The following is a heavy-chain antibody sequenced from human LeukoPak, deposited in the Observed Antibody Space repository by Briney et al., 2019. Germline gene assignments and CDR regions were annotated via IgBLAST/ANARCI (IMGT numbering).Heavy chain of an antibody. CDR2: ISGSGGST. Sequence: QAGGSLRLSCAASGFTFSSYAMSWVRQAPGKGLEWISAISGSGGSTLYADSVKGRFTISRDNSKDTLYLQMNSLRADDTVVYYCARDQGSGINYYYYYMDVWGKGTTVTVSS. CDR1: GFTFSSYA. V-gene: IGHV3-23*01. CDR3: ARDQGSGINYYYYYMDV. D-gene: IGHD3-10*01. J-gene: IGHJ6*03.